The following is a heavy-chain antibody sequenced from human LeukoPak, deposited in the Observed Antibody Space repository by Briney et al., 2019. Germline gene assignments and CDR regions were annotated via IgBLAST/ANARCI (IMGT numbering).Heavy chain of an antibody. CDR2: IIPILGIA. Sequence: RASVRLSCMASGGTFSSYAISWVRQAPGQGLEWMGRIIPILGIANYAQKFQGRVTITADKSTSTAYMELSSLRSEDTAVYYCARDKVKTVVQEYGMDVWGQGTTVTVSS. J-gene: IGHJ6*02. D-gene: IGHD4-23*01. CDR3: ARDKVKTVVQEYGMDV. CDR1: GGTFSSYA. V-gene: IGHV1-69*04.